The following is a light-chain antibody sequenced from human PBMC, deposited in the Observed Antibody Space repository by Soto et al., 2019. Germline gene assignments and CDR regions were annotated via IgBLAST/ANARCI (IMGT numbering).Light chain of an antibody. CDR2: GAS. CDR1: QSVSSNY. V-gene: IGKV3-20*01. Sequence: EIVLTQSPGTLSLSPGDRATLSCRATQSVSSNYLAWYQQKPGQAPRLLIYGASSRATGIPDKFSGGGSGTDFTLTISRLEPEDFAVYYCQQYGTSPFTFGPGTKVDIK. J-gene: IGKJ3*01. CDR3: QQYGTSPFT.